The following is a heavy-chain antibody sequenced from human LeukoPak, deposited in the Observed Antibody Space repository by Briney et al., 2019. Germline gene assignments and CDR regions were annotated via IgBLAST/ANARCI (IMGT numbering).Heavy chain of an antibody. J-gene: IGHJ3*02. CDR1: GYTLTELS. V-gene: IGHV1-24*01. Sequence: ASVKVSCKVSGYTLTELSMHWVRQAPGKGLEWMGGFDPEDGETIYTQKFQGRVTMTEDTSTDTAYMELSSLRSEDTAVYYCAKVGLFSGYCSSTSCPLDAFDIWGQGTMVTVSS. CDR3: AKVGLFSGYCSSTSCPLDAFDI. D-gene: IGHD2-2*01. CDR2: FDPEDGET.